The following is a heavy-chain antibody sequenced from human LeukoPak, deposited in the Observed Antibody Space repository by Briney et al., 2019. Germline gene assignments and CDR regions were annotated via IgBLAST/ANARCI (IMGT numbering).Heavy chain of an antibody. CDR2: INPYSGGT. J-gene: IGHJ4*02. V-gene: IGHV1-2*02. CDR1: GYSFTGYY. CDR3: VRDRTKYCSSTSCPLDY. Sequence: ASVKVSCKASGYSFTGYYMHWVRQAPGQGLEWMGWINPYSGGTNYAQKFQGRVTMTRDTSISTGYMELSRLRSDDTAVYYCVRDRTKYCSSTSCPLDYWGQGTLVTVSS. D-gene: IGHD2-2*01.